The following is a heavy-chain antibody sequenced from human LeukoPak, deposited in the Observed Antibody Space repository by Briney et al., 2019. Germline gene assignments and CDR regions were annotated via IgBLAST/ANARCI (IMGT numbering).Heavy chain of an antibody. CDR2: IIPILGIA. Sequence: GASVKVSCKASGGTFSSYAISWVRQAPGQGLEWMGRIIPILGIANYAQKFQGRVTITADKSTSTAYMELSSLRSEDTAVYYCARVAGSYTNQIDYWGQGTLVTVSS. CDR1: GGTFSSYA. CDR3: ARVAGSYTNQIDY. D-gene: IGHD1-26*01. V-gene: IGHV1-69*04. J-gene: IGHJ4*02.